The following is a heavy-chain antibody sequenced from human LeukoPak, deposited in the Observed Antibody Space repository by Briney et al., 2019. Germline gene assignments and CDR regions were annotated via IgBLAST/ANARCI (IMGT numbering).Heavy chain of an antibody. V-gene: IGHV4-34*01. CDR1: GGSFSGYY. CDR3: ARGGSEIQGPNDAFDI. D-gene: IGHD3-10*01. Sequence: PSETLSLTCAVYGGSFSGYYWSWIRQPPGKGQEWIGEINHSGSTNYNPSLKSRVTISVDTSKNQFSLKLSSVTAADTAVYYCARGGSEIQGPNDAFDIWGQGTMVTVSS. CDR2: INHSGST. J-gene: IGHJ3*02.